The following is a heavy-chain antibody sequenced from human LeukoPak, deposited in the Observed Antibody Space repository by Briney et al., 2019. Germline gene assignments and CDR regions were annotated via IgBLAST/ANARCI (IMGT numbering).Heavy chain of an antibody. CDR1: GGSFSGYY. CDR3: ALHPQVPAAYDY. V-gene: IGHV4-34*01. D-gene: IGHD2-2*01. CDR2: INHSGST. J-gene: IGHJ4*02. Sequence: SETLSLTCAVYGGSFSGYYWSWIRQPPGKGLEWIGEINHSGSTNYNPSLKSRVTISVDTSKNQFSLKQSSVTAADTAVYYCALHPQVPAAYDYWGQGTLVTVSS.